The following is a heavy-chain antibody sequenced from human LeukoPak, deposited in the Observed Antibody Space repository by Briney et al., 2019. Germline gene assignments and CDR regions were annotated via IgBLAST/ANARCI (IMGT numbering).Heavy chain of an antibody. CDR1: GFTFSSYS. J-gene: IGHJ4*02. D-gene: IGHD4-11*01. CDR2: ISSSSSTI. Sequence: GGSLRLSCAAYGFTFSSYSMNWVRQAPGKGLEWVSYISSSSSTIYYADSVKGRFTISRDNAKNSLYLQMNSLRAEDTAVYYCARVYRRYFDYWGQGTLVTVSS. CDR3: ARVYRRYFDY. V-gene: IGHV3-48*01.